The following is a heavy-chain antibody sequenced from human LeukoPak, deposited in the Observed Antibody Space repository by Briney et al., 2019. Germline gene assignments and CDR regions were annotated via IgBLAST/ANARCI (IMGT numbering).Heavy chain of an antibody. V-gene: IGHV3-33*01. CDR2: IWYDGSNK. CDR1: GFTFSSYG. D-gene: IGHD4-17*01. Sequence: PGGSLRLSCAASGFTFSSYGMHWVRQAPGKGLEWVAVIWYDGSNKYYADSVKGRFTISRDNSKNTLYLQMNSLRAEDTAVYYCARLGPYGDYVGYFDYWGQGTLVTVSS. J-gene: IGHJ4*02. CDR3: ARLGPYGDYVGYFDY.